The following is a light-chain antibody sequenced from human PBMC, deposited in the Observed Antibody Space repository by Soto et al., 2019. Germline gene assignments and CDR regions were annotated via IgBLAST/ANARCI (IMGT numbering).Light chain of an antibody. CDR2: DVS. CDR1: QSVSSY. V-gene: IGKV3-11*01. CDR3: QQRSDWPIT. Sequence: EIVLTQFTATLSLSPGERATLSCMASQSVSSYLAWYQQKPGQAPRLLIYDVSTRATGIPARFSGSGSGTDFTLTITSLEPEDFAVYSCQQRSDWPITFGQGTRLEIK. J-gene: IGKJ5*01.